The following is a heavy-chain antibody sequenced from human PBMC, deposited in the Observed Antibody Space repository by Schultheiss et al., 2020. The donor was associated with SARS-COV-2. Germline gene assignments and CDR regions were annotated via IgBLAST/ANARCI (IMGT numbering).Heavy chain of an antibody. CDR2: INSDGSST. V-gene: IGHV3-74*01. Sequence: GESLKTSCAASGLTFSTSWMHWVRQAPGKGLVWVSRINSDGSSTAYADSVKGRFTISRDNAKNTLYLQMNSLRAEDTALYYCAKEYGSYSPWGQGTLVTVSS. CDR1: GLTFSTSW. CDR3: AKEYGSYSP. D-gene: IGHD1-26*01. J-gene: IGHJ5*02.